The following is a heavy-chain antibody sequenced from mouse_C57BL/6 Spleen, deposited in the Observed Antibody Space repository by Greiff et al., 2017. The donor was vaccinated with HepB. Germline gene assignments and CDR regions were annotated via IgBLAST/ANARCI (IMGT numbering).Heavy chain of an antibody. D-gene: IGHD3-3*01. CDR2: ISYDGSN. CDR1: GYSITSGYY. V-gene: IGHV3-6*01. Sequence: EVQRVESGPGLVKPSQSLSLTCSVTGYSITSGYYWNWIRQFPGNKLEWMGYISYDGSNNYNPSLKNRISITRDTSKNQFFLKLNSVTTEDTATYYCARDRGMKYYAMDYWGQGTSVTVSS. CDR3: ARDRGMKYYAMDY. J-gene: IGHJ4*01.